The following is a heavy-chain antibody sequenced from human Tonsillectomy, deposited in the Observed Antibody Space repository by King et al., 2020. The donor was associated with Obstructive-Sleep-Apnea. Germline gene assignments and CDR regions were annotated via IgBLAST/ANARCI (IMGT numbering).Heavy chain of an antibody. J-gene: IGHJ4*02. CDR1: GGSIRSTGYS. D-gene: IGHD3-10*01. CDR2: VHYSGST. V-gene: IGHV4-30-4*07. Sequence: QLQESGPGLVKPSQTLSLTCAVSGGSIRSTGYSWTWIRQPSRKGLEWIGNVHYSGSTYYHPSLRSRVTISVDTSKNQFSLKLRSVTAADTAVYYCARDPGHYCDYWGQGALVTVSS. CDR3: ARDPGHYCDY.